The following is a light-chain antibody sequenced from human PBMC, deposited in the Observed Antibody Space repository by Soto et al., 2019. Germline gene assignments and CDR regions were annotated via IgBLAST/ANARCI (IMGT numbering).Light chain of an antibody. Sequence: QSVLTLPPSVSAAPGQKVTISCSGSSSNIGGNSVSWYQQLPGTAPKLLIYDDNKRPSGIPDRFSGSKSGTSATLGITGFQNGDEADYYCGSWDSSMSAYVLGTGNKVTVL. CDR2: DDN. V-gene: IGLV1-51*01. CDR3: GSWDSSMSAYV. CDR1: SSNIGGNS. J-gene: IGLJ1*01.